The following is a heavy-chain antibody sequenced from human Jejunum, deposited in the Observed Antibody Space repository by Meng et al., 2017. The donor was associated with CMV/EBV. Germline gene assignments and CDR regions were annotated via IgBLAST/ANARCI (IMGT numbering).Heavy chain of an antibody. D-gene: IGHD2-2*01. V-gene: IGHV5-51*01. CDR3: ARWDCSGTSCYGNFFYYYGMDV. Sequence: IGWVRKMHGRGLEWMGIIYPGDSDTRYSPTFQGQVTISADKSISTAYLQWSSLKASDTAMYYCARWDCSGTSCYGNFFYYYGMDVWGQGTTVTVSS. J-gene: IGHJ6*02. CDR2: IYPGDSDT.